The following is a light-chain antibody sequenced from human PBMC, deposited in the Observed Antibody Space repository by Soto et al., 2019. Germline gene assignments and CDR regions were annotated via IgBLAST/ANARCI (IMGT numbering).Light chain of an antibody. CDR1: QSVSSSY. CDR3: QQYGSSPPRWT. J-gene: IGKJ1*01. Sequence: EIVLTQSPGTLSLSPGERATLSCRASQSVSSSYLAWYQQKLGQAPRLLMYGASSRATGIPDRFSGSGSGTDCTRTISRLEPEDFAVYSCQQYGSSPPRWTFGQGTRVEIK. CDR2: GAS. V-gene: IGKV3-20*01.